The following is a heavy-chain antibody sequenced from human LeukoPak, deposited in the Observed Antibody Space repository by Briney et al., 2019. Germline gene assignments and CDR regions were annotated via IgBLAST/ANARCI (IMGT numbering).Heavy chain of an antibody. D-gene: IGHD1-26*01. V-gene: IGHV4-39*01. CDR3: ASQKEIGSYYFDY. Sequence: PSETLSLTCAVSGGSISSNSYYWGWIRQPPGKGLEWIGSIYYSGSTYYNPSLKSRVTISVDTSKNQFSLKLSSVTAADTAVYYCASQKEIGSYYFDYWGQGTLVTVSS. J-gene: IGHJ4*02. CDR1: GGSISSNSYY. CDR2: IYYSGST.